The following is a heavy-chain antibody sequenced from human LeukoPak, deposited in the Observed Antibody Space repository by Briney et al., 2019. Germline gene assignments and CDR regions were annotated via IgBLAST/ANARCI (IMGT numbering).Heavy chain of an antibody. CDR2: INPSGGGT. V-gene: IGHV1-46*01. CDR3: ARDSYSSSWKEIDY. Sequence: ASVKVSCKTSGYIFTYYYVHWVRQAPGQGLDWMGIINPSGGGTSYAQKFQGRGTMTRDTSTSTVYMELTSLRSEDTAVYYCARDSYSSSWKEIDYWGQGTLVTVSS. CDR1: GYIFTYYY. D-gene: IGHD6-13*01. J-gene: IGHJ4*02.